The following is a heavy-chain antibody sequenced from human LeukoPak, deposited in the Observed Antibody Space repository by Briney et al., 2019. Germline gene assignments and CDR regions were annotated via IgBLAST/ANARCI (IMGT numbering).Heavy chain of an antibody. CDR3: AKGVRGYYYYGMDV. CDR2: ISGSGGST. CDR1: GFTFSSYA. J-gene: IGHJ6*02. Sequence: TGGSLRLSCAASGFTFSSYAMSWVRQAPGKGLEWVSAISGSGGSTCYADSVKGRFTISRDNSKNTLYLQMNSLRAEDTAVYYCAKGVRGYYYYGMDVWGQGTTVTVSS. V-gene: IGHV3-23*01.